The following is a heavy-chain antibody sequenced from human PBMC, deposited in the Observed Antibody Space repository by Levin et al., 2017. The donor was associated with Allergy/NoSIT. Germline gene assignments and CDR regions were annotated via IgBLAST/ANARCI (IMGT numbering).Heavy chain of an antibody. D-gene: IGHD2-21*01. CDR2: IYYSGST. J-gene: IGHJ4*02. V-gene: IGHV4-39*01. CDR3: ATIATRAY. CDR1: GGSISNSRDF. Sequence: SQTLSLTCPVSGGSISNSRDFWGWIRQPPGKGLEWIGSIYYSGSTYYNPSNKSRVTISVDTSKNQLFLNLNSVTAADTAVYYCATIATRAYWGQGTLVTVSS.